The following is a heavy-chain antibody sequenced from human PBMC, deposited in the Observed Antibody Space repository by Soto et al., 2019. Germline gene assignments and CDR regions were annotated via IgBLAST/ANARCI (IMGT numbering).Heavy chain of an antibody. CDR3: ARIWEGDILTGIYGMDV. CDR1: GGSISSGGYY. Sequence: PSETLSLTCTVSGGSISSGGYYWSWIRQHPGKGLEWIGYIYYSGSTYYNPSLKSRVTISVDTSKNQFSLKLSSVTAADTAVYYCARIWEGDILTGIYGMDVWGQGTTVTV. V-gene: IGHV4-31*03. J-gene: IGHJ6*02. D-gene: IGHD3-9*01. CDR2: IYYSGST.